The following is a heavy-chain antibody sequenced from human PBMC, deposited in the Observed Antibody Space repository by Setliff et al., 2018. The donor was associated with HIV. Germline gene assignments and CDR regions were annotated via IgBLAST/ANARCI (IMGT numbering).Heavy chain of an antibody. CDR3: ARERLRWLSLDY. Sequence: ASVKVSCKASGYTFTGYYMHWVRQAPGQGLEWMGIINPSGGSTSYAQKFQGRVTMTRDTSTSTVYMELSSLRSEDTAVYYCARERLRWLSLDYWGQGTLVTVSS. D-gene: IGHD2-21*01. CDR2: INPSGGST. V-gene: IGHV1-46*01. CDR1: GYTFTGYY. J-gene: IGHJ4*02.